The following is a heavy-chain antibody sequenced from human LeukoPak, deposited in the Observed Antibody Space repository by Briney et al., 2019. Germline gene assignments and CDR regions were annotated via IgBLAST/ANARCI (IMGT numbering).Heavy chain of an antibody. CDR1: GGSFSGYY. CDR2: IYYSGST. V-gene: IGHV4-34*01. Sequence: PSETLSLTCAVYGGSFSGYYWTWIRQPPGKGLEWIGSIYYSGSTYYNPSLKSRVTISVDTSKNQFSLKVSFVTAADTAVYYCARARPWYYFDYWGQGTLVTVSS. D-gene: IGHD6-13*01. J-gene: IGHJ4*02. CDR3: ARARPWYYFDY.